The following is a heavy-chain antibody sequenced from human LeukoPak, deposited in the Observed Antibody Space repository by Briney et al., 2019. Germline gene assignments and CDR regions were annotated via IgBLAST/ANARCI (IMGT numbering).Heavy chain of an antibody. J-gene: IGHJ4*02. Sequence: GGSLRLSCAASGFTFSSYGMHWVRQAPGKGLEWVAVISYDGSNKYYADSVKGRFTTSRDNSKNTLYLQMNSLRAEDTAVYYCASSLMVYATLDYWGQGTLVTVSS. CDR3: ASSLMVYATLDY. CDR1: GFTFSSYG. V-gene: IGHV3-30*03. D-gene: IGHD2-8*01. CDR2: ISYDGSNK.